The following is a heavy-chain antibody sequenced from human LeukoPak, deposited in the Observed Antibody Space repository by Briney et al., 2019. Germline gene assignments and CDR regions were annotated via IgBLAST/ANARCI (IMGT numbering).Heavy chain of an antibody. J-gene: IGHJ4*02. CDR3: ARGGLLRYFDWLLEDNLFDY. CDR1: GGSFSGYY. V-gene: IGHV4-34*01. D-gene: IGHD3-9*01. Sequence: PSETLSLTCAVYGGSFSGYYWSWIRQPPGKGLEWIGEINHSGSTNYNPSLKSRVTISVDTSKNQFSLKLSSVTAADTAVYYCARGGLLRYFDWLLEDNLFDYWGQGTLVTVSS. CDR2: INHSGST.